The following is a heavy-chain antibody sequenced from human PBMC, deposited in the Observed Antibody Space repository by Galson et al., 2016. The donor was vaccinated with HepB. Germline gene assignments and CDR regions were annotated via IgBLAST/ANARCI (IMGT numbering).Heavy chain of an antibody. CDR2: SNHSGRT. CDR3: ASSTFLLRDPTTFSKPLIYFGMDV. CDR1: GGSFSGYY. D-gene: IGHD2/OR15-2a*01. J-gene: IGHJ6*02. Sequence: SETLSLTCAVYGGSFSGYYKTWIRQPPGKGLEWIGESNHSGRTNYNPSLKSRVTISLDTSKNQFSLTLSSVTAADTAVYYCASSTFLLRDPTTFSKPLIYFGMDVWGQGTTVIVSS. V-gene: IGHV4-34*01.